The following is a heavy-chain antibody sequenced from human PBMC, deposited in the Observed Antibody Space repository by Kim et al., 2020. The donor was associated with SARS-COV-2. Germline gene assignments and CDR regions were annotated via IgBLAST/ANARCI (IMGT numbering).Heavy chain of an antibody. V-gene: IGHV1-18*01. CDR2: ISAYNGNT. Sequence: PSVKVSCKASGYTFTSYGISWVRQAPGQGLEWMGWISAYNGNTNYAQKLQGRVTMTTDTSTSTAYMELRSLRSDDTAVYYCARDSGGVVPADYRGYYYYYGMGVWGQGTTVTVSS. J-gene: IGHJ6*02. CDR1: GYTFTSYG. CDR3: ARDSGGVVPADYRGYYYYYGMGV. D-gene: IGHD2-2*01.